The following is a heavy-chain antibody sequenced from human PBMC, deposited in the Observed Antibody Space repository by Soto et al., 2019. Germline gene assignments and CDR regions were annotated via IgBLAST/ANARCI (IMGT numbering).Heavy chain of an antibody. V-gene: IGHV4-31*03. J-gene: IGHJ4*02. CDR2: INYRGST. CDR3: ARDAPGVAPY. CDR1: GGSINSGDSY. Sequence: PSETLSLTCTVSGGSINSGDSYWNWIRQHPEKGLGWIGYINYRGSTFYNPSLKSRIIISVDTSKNQFSLKLSSVTAADTAVYYCARDAPGVAPYWGQGTLVTVSS. D-gene: IGHD2-15*01.